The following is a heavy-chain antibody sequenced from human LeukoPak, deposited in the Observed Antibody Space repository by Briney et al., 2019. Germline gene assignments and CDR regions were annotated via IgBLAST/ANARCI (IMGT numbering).Heavy chain of an antibody. CDR2: INHSGST. J-gene: IGHJ6*03. D-gene: IGHD6-19*01. CDR1: GGSFSGYY. CDR3: AGGHIQAVAGYYYYYYMDV. V-gene: IGHV4-34*01. Sequence: SETLSLTCAVYGGSFSGYYWSWIRQPPGKGLEWIGEINHSGSTNYNPSLKSRVTISVDTSKNQFSLKLSSVTAADTAVYYCAGGHIQAVAGYYYYYYMDVWGKGTTVTVSS.